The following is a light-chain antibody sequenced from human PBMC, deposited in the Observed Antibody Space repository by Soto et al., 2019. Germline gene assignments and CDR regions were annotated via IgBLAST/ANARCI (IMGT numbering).Light chain of an antibody. J-gene: IGKJ1*01. V-gene: IGKV3-20*01. CDR1: QSVSSY. Sequence: EIVLTQSPATLSLSPGERATLSCRASQSVSSYLAWYQQKPGQAPRLLIYGASSRATGIPDRFSDSGSGTDLTITISRLEPEDFAVYDCQQYGSSPWTFGQGTKVDIK. CDR2: GAS. CDR3: QQYGSSPWT.